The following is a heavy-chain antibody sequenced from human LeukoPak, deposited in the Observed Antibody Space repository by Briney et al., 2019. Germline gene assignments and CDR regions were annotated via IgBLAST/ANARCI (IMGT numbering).Heavy chain of an antibody. D-gene: IGHD2/OR15-2a*01. Sequence: ASVKVSCKASGYTFTGYYMHWVRQAPGQGLEWMGWINPDSGGTNNAQKFQGRVTMTRNTSISTAYMELSRLRSDDTAVYYCARTFYDTLDSDAFDFWGQGTMVIVSS. CDR2: INPDSGGT. V-gene: IGHV1-2*02. CDR1: GYTFTGYY. J-gene: IGHJ3*01. CDR3: ARTFYDTLDSDAFDF.